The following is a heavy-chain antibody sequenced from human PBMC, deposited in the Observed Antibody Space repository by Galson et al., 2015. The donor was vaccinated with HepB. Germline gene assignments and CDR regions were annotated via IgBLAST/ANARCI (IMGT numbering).Heavy chain of an antibody. CDR1: GYTFTNYA. Sequence: SVKVSCKASGYTFTNYAIHWVRQAPGQRLEWMGWINAGNGNTKYSENFQDRVTMTEDTSTDTAYMELSSLRSEDTAVYYCATGREGNYYDSSGSFDYWGQGTLVTVSS. CDR3: ATGREGNYYDSSGSFDY. V-gene: IGHV1-3*01. D-gene: IGHD3-22*01. J-gene: IGHJ4*02. CDR2: INAGNGNT.